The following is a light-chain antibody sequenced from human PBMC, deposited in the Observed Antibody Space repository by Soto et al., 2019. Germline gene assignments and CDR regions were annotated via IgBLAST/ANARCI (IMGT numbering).Light chain of an antibody. J-gene: IGKJ3*01. V-gene: IGKV1-33*01. CDR1: QDISNY. CDR3: QQYDNLPSFT. Sequence: DLQMTQSPSSLSASVGDRVTITCQASQDISNYLNWYQQKPGKAPKLLIYDASNLETGVPSRFSGSGSGTDFTFTISSLQPEDIATYYCQQYDNLPSFTFGPGTKLDIK. CDR2: DAS.